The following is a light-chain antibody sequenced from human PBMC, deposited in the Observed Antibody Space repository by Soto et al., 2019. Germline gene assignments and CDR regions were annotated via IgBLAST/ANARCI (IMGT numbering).Light chain of an antibody. J-gene: IGKJ1*01. V-gene: IGKV3-20*01. CDR1: QSVSSSY. CDR2: GAS. CDR3: QQYDSSPKT. Sequence: EIVLTQSPGTLSLSPGERATLSCRASQSVSSSYLAWYQQKPGQAPRLLIYGASSRATGIPDRFSGSGSGTGFTLTISRLEPEDFAVYYCQQYDSSPKTFGQGTKVDMK.